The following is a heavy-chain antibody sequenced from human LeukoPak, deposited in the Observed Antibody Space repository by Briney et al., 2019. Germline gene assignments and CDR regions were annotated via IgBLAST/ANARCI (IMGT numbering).Heavy chain of an antibody. V-gene: IGHV3-23*01. CDR3: ANFAFWFGTNPYDY. Sequence: GGSLRLSCAASGFTFSSYAMSWVRQAPGKGLEWVSAISGSGGSTYYADSVKGRFTISRDNSKNTLYLQMNSLRAEDTAVYYCANFAFWFGTNPYDYWGQGTLVTVSS. J-gene: IGHJ4*02. CDR2: ISGSGGST. CDR1: GFTFSSYA. D-gene: IGHD3-10*01.